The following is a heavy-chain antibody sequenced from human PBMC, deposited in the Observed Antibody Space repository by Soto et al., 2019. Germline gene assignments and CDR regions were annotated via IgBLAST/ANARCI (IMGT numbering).Heavy chain of an antibody. Sequence: SDTLSLTFAVYGGFLSESYWTWIRQPPGKGLEWIGEINHVGGTNYNPSLKSRVTMSVDTSQNQFSLRLISVTAADTAMYFCVRIRYQLPSSVLWLDPWGQGTPVTVSS. CDR1: GGFLSESY. CDR3: VRIRYQLPSSVLWLDP. J-gene: IGHJ5*02. V-gene: IGHV4-34*01. CDR2: INHVGGT. D-gene: IGHD3-16*01.